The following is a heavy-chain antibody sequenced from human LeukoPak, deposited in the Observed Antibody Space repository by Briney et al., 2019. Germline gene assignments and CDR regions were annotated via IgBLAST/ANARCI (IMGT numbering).Heavy chain of an antibody. CDR2: ISSSRSTI. CDR1: GFTFSTYS. D-gene: IGHD6-13*01. Sequence: GGSPRLSCAASGFTFSTYSMNWVRQAPGKGLEWISYISSSRSTIYYADSVKGRFTISRDNAKNSLHLQMNSLRAEDTAVYYCTRGLSVAAAGNFDYWGQGTLVTVSS. CDR3: TRGLSVAAAGNFDY. J-gene: IGHJ4*02. V-gene: IGHV3-48*04.